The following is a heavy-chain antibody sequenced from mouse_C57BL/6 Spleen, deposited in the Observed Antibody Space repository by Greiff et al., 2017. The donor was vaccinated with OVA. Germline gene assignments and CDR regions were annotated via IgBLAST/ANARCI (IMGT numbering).Heavy chain of an antibody. CDR1: GYTFTDYE. CDR2: IDPETGGT. V-gene: IGHV1-15*01. J-gene: IGHJ3*01. D-gene: IGHD1-1*01. CDR3: TREYDGSSPAWFAY. Sequence: LVESGAELVRPGASVTLSCKASGYTFTDYEMHWVKQTPVHGLEWIGAIDPETGGTAYNQKFKGKAILTADKSSSTAYMELRSLTSEDSAVYDSTREYDGSSPAWFAYWGQGTLVTVAA.